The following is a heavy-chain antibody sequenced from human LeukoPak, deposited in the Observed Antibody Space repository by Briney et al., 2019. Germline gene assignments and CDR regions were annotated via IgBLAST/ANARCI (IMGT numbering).Heavy chain of an antibody. J-gene: IGHJ4*02. CDR1: GFTFDDYA. CDR2: ISWNSGSI. Sequence: GGSLRLSCAASGFTFDDYAMHWVRQAPGKGLEWVSGISWNSGSIGYADSVKGRFTISRDNAKNSLYLQMNSLRAEDTALYYCAKDTRGYGPNYFDYWGQGTLVTVSS. D-gene: IGHD5-18*01. CDR3: AKDTRGYGPNYFDY. V-gene: IGHV3-9*01.